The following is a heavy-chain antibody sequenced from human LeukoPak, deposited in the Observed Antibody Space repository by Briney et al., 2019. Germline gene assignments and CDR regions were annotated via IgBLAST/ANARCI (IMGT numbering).Heavy chain of an antibody. D-gene: IGHD6-6*01. V-gene: IGHV3-21*01. CDR1: GFTFSSYS. Sequence: PGGSLRLSCAASGFTFSSYSMNWVRQAPGKGLEWVSSISSSSSYIYYADSVKGRFTISRDNAKNSLYLQMNSLRAEDTAVYYCARDEGWQLAVEVYYCYMDVWGKGTTVTVSS. J-gene: IGHJ6*03. CDR2: ISSSSSYI. CDR3: ARDEGWQLAVEVYYCYMDV.